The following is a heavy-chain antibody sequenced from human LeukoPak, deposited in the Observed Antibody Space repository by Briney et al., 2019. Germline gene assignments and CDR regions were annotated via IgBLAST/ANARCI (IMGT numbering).Heavy chain of an antibody. Sequence: SETLSLTCTVSGGSISSYYWSWIRQPPGKGLEWIGYIYYSGSTNYNPSLKSRVTISVDTSKNQFSLKLSSVTAADTAVYYCARSYYDFWSGHGGFDYWGQGTLVTVSS. CDR1: GGSISSYY. J-gene: IGHJ4*02. D-gene: IGHD3-3*01. V-gene: IGHV4-59*12. CDR2: IYYSGST. CDR3: ARSYYDFWSGHGGFDY.